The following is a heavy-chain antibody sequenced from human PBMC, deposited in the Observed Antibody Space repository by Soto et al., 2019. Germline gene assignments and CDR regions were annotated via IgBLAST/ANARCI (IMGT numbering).Heavy chain of an antibody. D-gene: IGHD3-9*01. J-gene: IGHJ5*02. CDR3: ARGNGPGYFDWSPSLWFDP. V-gene: IGHV4-59*01. CDR1: GGSISSYY. CDR2: IYYSGST. Sequence: PSETLSLTCTVSGGSISSYYWSWIRQPPGKGLEWIGYIYYSGSTNYNPSLKSRVTISVDTSKNQFSLKLSSVTAADMAVYYCARGNGPGYFDWSPSLWFDPWGQGTLVTVSS.